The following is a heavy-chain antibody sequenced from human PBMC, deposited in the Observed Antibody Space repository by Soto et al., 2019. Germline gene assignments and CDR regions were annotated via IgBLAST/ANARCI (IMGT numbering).Heavy chain of an antibody. Sequence: QVQLVQSGAELKKPGASVSLSCKASGFSLSSYYIHWVRQAPGQGLQWMGLINPTNGCTSYPQEFQDRVSMTSDTAMSKVYMEVRRLRSNDTAMYFCARDRPDSDCGGDCPLGYYDHGMDVWGQGTAVTVSS. D-gene: IGHD2-21*02. V-gene: IGHV1-46*01. J-gene: IGHJ6*02. CDR3: ARDRPDSDCGGDCPLGYYDHGMDV. CDR2: INPTNGCT. CDR1: GFSLSSYY.